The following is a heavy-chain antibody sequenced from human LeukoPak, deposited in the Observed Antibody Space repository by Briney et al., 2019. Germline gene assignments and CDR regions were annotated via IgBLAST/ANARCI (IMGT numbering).Heavy chain of an antibody. Sequence: SETLSLTCAVYGGSFSGYYWSWIRQVPGKGVEWIGYLYYTGDTKYNPSLKSRVTISVDTSKNQFSLKLRSVTAADTAVYYCARGPWAWFDPWGQGTLVTVSS. CDR3: ARGPWAWFDP. J-gene: IGHJ5*02. V-gene: IGHV4-59*01. CDR1: GGSFSGYY. CDR2: LYYTGDT. D-gene: IGHD7-27*01.